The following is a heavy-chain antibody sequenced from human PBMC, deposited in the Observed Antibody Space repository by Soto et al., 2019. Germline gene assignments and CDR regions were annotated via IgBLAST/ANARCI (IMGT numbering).Heavy chain of an antibody. J-gene: IGHJ5*02. CDR2: IIPIFGTA. CDR3: AGSIAVAKTPPSA. D-gene: IGHD6-19*01. CDR1: GGTFSSYA. V-gene: IGHV1-69*13. Sequence: GASVKVSCKASGGTFSSYAISWVRQAPGQGLEWMGGIIPIFGTANYAQKFQGRVTITADESTSTAYMELSSLRSEDTAVYHCAGSIAVAKTPPSAWGQGTLVTVSS.